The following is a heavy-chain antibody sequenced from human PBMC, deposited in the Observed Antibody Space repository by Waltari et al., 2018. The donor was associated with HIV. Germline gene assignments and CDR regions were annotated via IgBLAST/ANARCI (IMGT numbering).Heavy chain of an antibody. CDR3: ARGPGRSLDY. D-gene: IGHD3-10*01. J-gene: IGHJ4*02. CDR1: GYTLTHFA. V-gene: IGHV7-4-1*02. CDR2: INTKTGNP. Sequence: QVQLVHSGSELKKPGTSVMVSCKASGYTLTHFAMNWVRQAPGQGLEWVGLINTKTGNPTYAQGFTGRFVFSLDTSVSTAYLQISSLKAEDTAVYYCARGPGRSLDYWGQGTLVTVSS.